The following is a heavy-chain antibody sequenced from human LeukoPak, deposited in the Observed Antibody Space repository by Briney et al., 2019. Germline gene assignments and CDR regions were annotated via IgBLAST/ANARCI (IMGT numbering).Heavy chain of an antibody. D-gene: IGHD1-26*01. Sequence: GGSLRLSCAASGFTFSSYSMNWVRQAPGKGLEWVSSISSSSSYIYYADSVKGRFTISRDNAKNSLYLQMNSLRAEDTAVYYCARDPYSGSYGNYYYYFMDVWGKGTTVTISS. CDR3: ARDPYSGSYGNYYYYFMDV. V-gene: IGHV3-21*01. J-gene: IGHJ6*03. CDR1: GFTFSSYS. CDR2: ISSSSSYI.